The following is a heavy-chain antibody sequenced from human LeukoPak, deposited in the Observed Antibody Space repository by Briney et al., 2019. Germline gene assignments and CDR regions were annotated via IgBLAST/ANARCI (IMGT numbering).Heavy chain of an antibody. J-gene: IGHJ6*02. CDR3: ARHQRMTTVTTTRYYGMDV. Sequence: SETLSHTCTVSRGSISSSSYYWGWLRQPPGQGPAWIGSTYYSVSTYYKRPLRSGVTISVDSSKNQFSLRLSSVTAADTAVYYCARHQRMTTVTTTRYYGMDVWGQGITVT. CDR2: TYYSVST. V-gene: IGHV4-39*01. D-gene: IGHD4-17*01. CDR1: RGSISSSSYY.